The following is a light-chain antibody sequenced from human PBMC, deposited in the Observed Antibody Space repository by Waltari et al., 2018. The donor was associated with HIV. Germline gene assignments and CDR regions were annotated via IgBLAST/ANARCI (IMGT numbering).Light chain of an antibody. CDR1: QDIKHY. J-gene: IGKJ2*01. CDR3: QQYDDLEYT. CDR2: GAS. V-gene: IGKV1-33*01. Sequence: DIQMTQSPFSLSASVGDRVTITCQASQDIKHYLNWYQQKPGKAPKLLIFGASNLETGVPSRFSGSGSGTHFSLTISSLRPEDNATYYCQQYDDLEYTFGQGTKLEMK.